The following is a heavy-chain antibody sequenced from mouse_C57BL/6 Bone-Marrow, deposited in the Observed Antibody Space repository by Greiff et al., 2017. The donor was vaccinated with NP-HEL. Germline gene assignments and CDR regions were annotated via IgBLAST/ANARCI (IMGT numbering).Heavy chain of an antibody. CDR1: GYAFSSSW. J-gene: IGHJ2*01. Sequence: VQLQESGPELVKPGASVKISCKASGYAFSSSWMNWVKQRPGKGLEWIGRIYPGDGDTNYNGKFKGKATLTADKSSSTAYMQLSSLTSEDSAVYFCARRYGSSPDYWGQGTTLTVSS. CDR3: ARRYGSSPDY. CDR2: IYPGDGDT. V-gene: IGHV1-82*01. D-gene: IGHD1-1*01.